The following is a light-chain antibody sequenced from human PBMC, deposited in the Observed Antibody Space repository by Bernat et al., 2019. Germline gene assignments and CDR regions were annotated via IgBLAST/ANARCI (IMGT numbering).Light chain of an antibody. V-gene: IGKV1-5*03. J-gene: IGKJ5*01. CDR1: QSISSW. Sequence: DIQMTQSPSTLSASVGDRVTITCRASQSISSWLAWYQQKPGKAPKLLIYKASSLESGVPSRFSGSGSGTEFTLTISSLQPDDFATYYCQQYNSYSLITFGQWTRLEIK. CDR3: QQYNSYSLIT. CDR2: KAS.